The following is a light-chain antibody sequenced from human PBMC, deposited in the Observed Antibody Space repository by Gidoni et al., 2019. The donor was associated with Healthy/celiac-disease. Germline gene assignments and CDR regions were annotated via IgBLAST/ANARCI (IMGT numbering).Light chain of an antibody. J-gene: IGKJ4*01. V-gene: IGKV3-11*01. CDR1: QSVSSY. CDR3: QQRSNWPPALT. Sequence: DIVLPQSPAPLSLSPGERATLSCRASQSVSSYLAWYQQKPGQAPRLLIYDASNRATGIPARFSGSGSGTDFTLTISSLEPEDFAVYYCQQRSNWPPALTFGGGTKVEIK. CDR2: DAS.